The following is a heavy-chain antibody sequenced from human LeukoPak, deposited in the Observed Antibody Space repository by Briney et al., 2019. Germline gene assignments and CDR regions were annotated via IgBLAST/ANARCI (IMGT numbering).Heavy chain of an antibody. D-gene: IGHD6-19*01. V-gene: IGHV1-46*01. CDR1: GYTFTNYY. CDR3: ARGGSGRWNWFDP. Sequence: ASVKVSCKASGYTFTNYYMHWVRQAPGQGPEWVGIINPGGGGTKYAPQFQGRVTMTRDTSTSTVYMELSSLRSEDTAMYYCARGGSGRWNWFDPWGQGTLVTVSS. CDR2: INPGGGGT. J-gene: IGHJ5*02.